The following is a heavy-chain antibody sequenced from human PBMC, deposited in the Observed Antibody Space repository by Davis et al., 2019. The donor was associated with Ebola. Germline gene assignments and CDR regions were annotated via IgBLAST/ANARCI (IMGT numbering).Heavy chain of an antibody. Sequence: GESLKISCKGSGYSFNSYWIGWVRQMPGKGLEWMGIIYPGDSDVRYSPSFQGQVTISADKSISTAYLQWSSLKASDTAIYSCGGRSNNGYFFFNPWGQGTLVTVSS. V-gene: IGHV5-51*01. J-gene: IGHJ5*02. D-gene: IGHD2-8*01. CDR2: IYPGDSDV. CDR1: GYSFNSYW. CDR3: GGRSNNGYFFFNP.